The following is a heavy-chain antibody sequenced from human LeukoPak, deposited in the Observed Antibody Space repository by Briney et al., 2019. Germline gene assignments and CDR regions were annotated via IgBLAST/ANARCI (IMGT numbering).Heavy chain of an antibody. J-gene: IGHJ4*02. V-gene: IGHV3-7*01. CDR2: IKTDGSQI. Sequence: PGGSLRLSCVASGFTFSSYWMTWVRQAPGKGLEWVANIKTDGSQIYYVDSVKGRFTISRDNAKNSLYLQMNSLRAEDTAVYYCAKDKGGSYGSLDYWGQGTPVTVSS. D-gene: IGHD5-18*01. CDR1: GFTFSSYW. CDR3: AKDKGGSYGSLDY.